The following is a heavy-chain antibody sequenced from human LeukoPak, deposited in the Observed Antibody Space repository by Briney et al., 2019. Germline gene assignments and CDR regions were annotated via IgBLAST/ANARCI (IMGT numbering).Heavy chain of an antibody. CDR2: IKHDGSDK. CDR1: GFTFSSYL. Sequence: PGGSLRLSCAASGFTFSSYLMNWVRQAPGKGLEWVAYIKHDGSDKKYVDSVKGRFTISRDNSKNTLYLQMNSLRAEDTAVYYCARDPSNIAARPDYWGQGTLVTVSS. V-gene: IGHV3-7*01. CDR3: ARDPSNIAARPDY. J-gene: IGHJ4*02. D-gene: IGHD6-6*01.